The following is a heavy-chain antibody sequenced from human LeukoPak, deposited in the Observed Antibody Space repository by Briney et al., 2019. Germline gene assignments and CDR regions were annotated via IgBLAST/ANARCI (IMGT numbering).Heavy chain of an antibody. CDR1: GVSINSHY. J-gene: IGHJ4*02. CDR2: IYYKGNT. V-gene: IGHV4-59*08. Sequence: SETLSLTCTVSGVSINSHYWSWLRQPPGKGLEWIGDIYYKGNTNYNPSLKSRVTISVDTSKNHLSLKLTSVLAADTAIYYCVRRDNTGWNYFDYWGQGILVTVSS. CDR3: VRRDNTGWNYFDY. D-gene: IGHD6-19*01.